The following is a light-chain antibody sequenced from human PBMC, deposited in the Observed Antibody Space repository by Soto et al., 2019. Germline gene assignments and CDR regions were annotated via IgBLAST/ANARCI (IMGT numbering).Light chain of an antibody. V-gene: IGKV1-5*01. CDR1: QSIRIW. CDR2: DAS. J-gene: IGKJ1*01. CDR3: QQYNSYSAT. Sequence: DIQMTQSPSTLSASVGDRVTITCRASQSIRIWLAWYQQKPGKAPKLLIYDASSLKTGVPSRFSGSGSGTEFTLSISSLQPDDFATYFCQQYNSYSATFGQGTKVEIK.